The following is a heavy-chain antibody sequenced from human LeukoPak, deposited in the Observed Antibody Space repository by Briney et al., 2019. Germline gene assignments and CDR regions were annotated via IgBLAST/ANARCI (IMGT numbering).Heavy chain of an antibody. D-gene: IGHD3-10*01. V-gene: IGHV3-30*04. CDR2: ISYDGSNK. Sequence: GGSLRLSCAASGFTFSSYTIHWVRQAPGKGLGWVATISYDGSNKYYVDSVKGRFTISRDNSKNTLYLQMNSLSAEDTAVYYCARSYYFGSGSYYSHFDYWGQGTLVTVSS. CDR1: GFTFSSYT. CDR3: ARSYYFGSGSYYSHFDY. J-gene: IGHJ4*02.